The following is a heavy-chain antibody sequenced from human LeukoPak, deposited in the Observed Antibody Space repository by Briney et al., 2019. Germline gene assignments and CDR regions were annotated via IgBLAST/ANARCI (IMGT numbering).Heavy chain of an antibody. CDR1: GFTFSDYY. D-gene: IGHD1-26*01. V-gene: IGHV3-23*01. CDR2: IRGSGGST. J-gene: IGHJ4*02. Sequence: PGGSLRLSCAASGFTFSDYYMSWVRQAPGKGLEWVSGIRGSGGSTYYADSVKGRFTISRDNSKNTLYLQMNSLRAEDTAVYYCAKGQEWELPSYFDYWGQGTLVTVSS. CDR3: AKGQEWELPSYFDY.